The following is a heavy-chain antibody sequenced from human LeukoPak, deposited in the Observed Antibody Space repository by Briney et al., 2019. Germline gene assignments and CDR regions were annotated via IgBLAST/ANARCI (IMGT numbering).Heavy chain of an antibody. CDR2: IVVGSGNT. CDR1: GFSFTSSA. J-gene: IGHJ4*02. V-gene: IGHV1-58*01. CDR3: AADPGSGSQGVF. Sequence: TSVKVSCKASGFSFTSSAVQRVRQARGPRLEWIGWIVVGSGNTNYAQKFQERVTITRDMSTSTAYMELSSLRSEDTAVYYCAADPGSGSQGVFWGQGTLVTVSS. D-gene: IGHD3-10*01.